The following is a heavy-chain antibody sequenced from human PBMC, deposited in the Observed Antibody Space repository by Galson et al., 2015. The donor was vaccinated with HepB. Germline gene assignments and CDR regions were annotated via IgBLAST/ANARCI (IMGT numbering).Heavy chain of an antibody. CDR2: IYYSGST. Sequence: QVQLQESGPGLVKPSETLSLTCTVSGGSISSYYWTWIRQPPGKGLEWIGYIYYSGSTNYNSSLKSRVTISVDTSKNQFSLKLSSVTAADTAVYYCARAAAGGTYYYYYYYMDVWGKGTTVTASS. V-gene: IGHV4-59*01. CDR3: ARAAAGGTYYYYYYYMDV. J-gene: IGHJ6*03. D-gene: IGHD6-13*01. CDR1: GGSISSYY.